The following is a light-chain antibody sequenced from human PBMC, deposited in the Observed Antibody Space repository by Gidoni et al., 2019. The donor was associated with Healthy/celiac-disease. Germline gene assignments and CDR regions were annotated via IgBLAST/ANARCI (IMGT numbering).Light chain of an antibody. CDR2: SNN. Sequence: QSVLTQPPSASGTPGQRVTISCSGSSSNIGSNTVNWYKHLPVTSHKLLIYSNNQRPPGVPDRFSCSKSGTSSSLAISWLQSEDEADYYCAAWDDSLNGLVFGGGTKLTVL. V-gene: IGLV1-44*01. CDR3: AAWDDSLNGLV. J-gene: IGLJ2*01. CDR1: SSNIGSNT.